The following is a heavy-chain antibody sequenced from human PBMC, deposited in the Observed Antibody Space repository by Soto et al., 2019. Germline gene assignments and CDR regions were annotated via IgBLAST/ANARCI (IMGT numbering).Heavy chain of an antibody. D-gene: IGHD6-25*01. CDR2: VYGVGTS. J-gene: IGHJ5*02. Sequence: QIQLQESGPGLVKPSETLSLTCSVSGDSIRSVGYYWTWIRQPPGKGLEWLEDVYGVGTSRYNASLRSRLYISADPSNNAFSLTLTSVTATDTAVYFCGRGVSSGWNPTRVDPWGHGFLTVVSS. V-gene: IGHV4-30-4*08. CDR1: GDSIRSVGYY. CDR3: GRGVSSGWNPTRVDP.